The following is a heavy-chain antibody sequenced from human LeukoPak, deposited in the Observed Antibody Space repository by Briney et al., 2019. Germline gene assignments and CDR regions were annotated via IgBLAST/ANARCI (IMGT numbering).Heavy chain of an antibody. V-gene: IGHV1-8*02. Sequence: ASVKVSCKASGYTFISYGINWVRQATGQGLEWMGWMNPNSGNTGYAQKFQGRVTMTRNTSISTAYMELSSLRSEDTAVYYCARSHDYGDNDAFDIWGQGTMVTVSS. CDR3: ARSHDYGDNDAFDI. CDR2: MNPNSGNT. J-gene: IGHJ3*02. CDR1: GYTFISYG. D-gene: IGHD4-17*01.